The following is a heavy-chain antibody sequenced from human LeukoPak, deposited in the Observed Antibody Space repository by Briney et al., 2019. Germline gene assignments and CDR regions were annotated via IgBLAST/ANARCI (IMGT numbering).Heavy chain of an antibody. CDR2: VSGSDSTV. Sequence: GGSLRLSCAASGFTFGDHIMNWVRQLPGKRLEWVAYVSGSDSTVYYADSVKGRFTVSRDNGKSSLYLQMNSLRVEDTALYYCVRQFASWGQGTLVTVSS. CDR3: VRQFAS. J-gene: IGHJ4*02. CDR1: GFTFGDHI. V-gene: IGHV3-48*01.